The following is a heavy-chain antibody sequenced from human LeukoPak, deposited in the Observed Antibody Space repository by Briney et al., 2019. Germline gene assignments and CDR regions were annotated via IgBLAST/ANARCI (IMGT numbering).Heavy chain of an antibody. CDR1: GFTFRSYG. CDR2: IWHDGKNK. CDR3: ARHRGSNDPIDY. V-gene: IGHV3-33*01. J-gene: IGHJ4*02. Sequence: GRSLRLSCAASGFTFRSYGMHWVRQAPGKGLEWVAVIWHDGKNKYYADSVKGRFTISRDNSKNTLYLQMDSLRAEDTAVYYCARHRGSNDPIDYWGQGTLVTVSS. D-gene: IGHD2-15*01.